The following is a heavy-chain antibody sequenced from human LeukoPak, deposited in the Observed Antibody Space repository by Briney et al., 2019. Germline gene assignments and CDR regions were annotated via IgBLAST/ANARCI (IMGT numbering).Heavy chain of an antibody. CDR3: ARDHEDIVATIWGEGLNI. D-gene: IGHD5-12*01. CDR2: IYTSGST. Sequence: PSETLSLTCTVSGGSISSYYWSWIRQPAGKGLEWIGHIYTSGSTKYNPSLKGRVTMSVDTSKSQFSLNLSSVTAADTAVYYCARDHEDIVATIWGEGLNIWGQGTVVTVSS. CDR1: GGSISSYY. V-gene: IGHV4-4*07. J-gene: IGHJ3*02.